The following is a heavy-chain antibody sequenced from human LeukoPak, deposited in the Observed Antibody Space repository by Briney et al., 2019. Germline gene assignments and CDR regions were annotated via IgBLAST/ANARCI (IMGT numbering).Heavy chain of an antibody. CDR3: ARDRGVRGVIMSNWFDP. CDR1: GFTFSSYE. CDR2: ISSSGSTI. J-gene: IGHJ5*02. V-gene: IGHV3-48*03. D-gene: IGHD3-10*01. Sequence: GGSLRLSCAASGFTFSSYEMNWVRQAPGKGLEWVSYISSSGSTIYYADSVKGRFTISRDNAKNSLYLQMNSLRAEDTAVYYCARDRGVRGVIMSNWFDPWGQGTLVTVSS.